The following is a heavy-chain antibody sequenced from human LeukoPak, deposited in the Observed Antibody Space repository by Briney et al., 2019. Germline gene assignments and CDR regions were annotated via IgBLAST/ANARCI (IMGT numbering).Heavy chain of an antibody. CDR2: INHIGST. J-gene: IGHJ4*02. CDR1: GVSFSGYY. Sequence: KASETLSLTCAVYGVSFSGYYWSWIRQPPGKGLEWVGEINHIGSTNYNPSLKSRVTISADTSKNQFSLMLSSVTAPSTAVYYCASLHGGSSGRRFDYWGQGTLVTVSS. CDR3: ASLHGGSSGRRFDY. D-gene: IGHD3-10*01. V-gene: IGHV4-34*01.